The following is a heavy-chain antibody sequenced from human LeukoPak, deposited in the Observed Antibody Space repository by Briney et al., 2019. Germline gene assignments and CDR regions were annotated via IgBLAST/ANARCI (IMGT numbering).Heavy chain of an antibody. J-gene: IGHJ6*02. D-gene: IGHD3-22*01. V-gene: IGHV3-23*01. Sequence: PGGSLRLSCAASGFTFSSYAMSWVRQAPGKGLEGVSAISGRGGSTYYADSVKGRFTISRDNSKNTLYLQMNSLRAEDTAVYYCAREYYYDSSGYFRVYYYYGMDVWGQGTTVTVSS. CDR2: ISGRGGST. CDR1: GFTFSSYA. CDR3: AREYYYDSSGYFRVYYYYGMDV.